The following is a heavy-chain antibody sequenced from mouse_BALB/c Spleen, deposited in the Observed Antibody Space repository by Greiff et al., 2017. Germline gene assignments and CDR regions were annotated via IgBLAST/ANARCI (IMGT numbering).Heavy chain of an antibody. CDR1: GFTFSSYA. Sequence: EVKLMESGGGLVKPGGSLKLSCAASGFTFSSYAMSWVRQTPEKRLEWVASISSGGSTYYPDSVKGRFTISRDNARNILYLQMSSLRSEDTAMYYCAREGVYGNDAMDYGGKGTSVTVSS. CDR2: ISSGGST. CDR3: AREGVYGNDAMDY. D-gene: IGHD2-1*01. J-gene: IGHJ4*01. V-gene: IGHV5-6-5*01.